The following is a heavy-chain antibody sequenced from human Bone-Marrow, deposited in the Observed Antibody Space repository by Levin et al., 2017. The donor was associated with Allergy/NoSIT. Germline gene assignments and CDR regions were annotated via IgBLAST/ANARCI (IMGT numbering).Heavy chain of an antibody. CDR2: ISSSSSYI. J-gene: IGHJ6*02. V-gene: IGHV3-21*01. CDR1: GFTFSSYS. CDR3: ARDRIQLWNPYGMDV. D-gene: IGHD5-18*01. Sequence: GGSLRLSCAASGFTFSSYSMNWVRQAPGKGLEWVSSISSSSSYIYYADSVKGRFTISRDNAKNSLYLQMNSLRAEDTAVYYCARDRIQLWNPYGMDVWGQGTTVTVSS.